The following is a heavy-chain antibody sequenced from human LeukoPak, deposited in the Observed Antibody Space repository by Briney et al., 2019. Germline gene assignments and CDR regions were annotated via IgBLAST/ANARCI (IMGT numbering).Heavy chain of an antibody. CDR2: INHSGST. CDR3: AREDYYEGSGYYDYFDY. J-gene: IGHJ4*02. V-gene: IGHV4-34*01. D-gene: IGHD3-22*01. Sequence: SETLSLTCAVYGGSFSGYYWSWIRQPPGKGPEWIGEINHSGSTNYNPSLKSRVTISVDTSKNQFSLKLSSVTAADTAVYYCAREDYYEGSGYYDYFDYWGQGTLVTVSS. CDR1: GGSFSGYY.